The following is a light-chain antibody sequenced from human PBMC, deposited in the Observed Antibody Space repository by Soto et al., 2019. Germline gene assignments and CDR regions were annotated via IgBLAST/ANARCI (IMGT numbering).Light chain of an antibody. CDR1: NTDVGSYNL. V-gene: IGLV2-23*01. CDR2: ETN. CDR3: CSYAGRDTVVL. J-gene: IGLJ3*02. Sequence: QSALTQPASVSGSPGQSITISCTGTNTDVGSYNLVSWYQQHPGKAPKLIIYETNKRPSGVSTRFSGSKSGITASLTISGLQAEDESDYYCCSYAGRDTVVLFGGGTQLTVL.